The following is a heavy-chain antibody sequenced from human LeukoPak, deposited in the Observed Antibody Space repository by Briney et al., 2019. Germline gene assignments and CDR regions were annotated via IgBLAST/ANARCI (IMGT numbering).Heavy chain of an antibody. CDR1: GFTFSSYS. V-gene: IGHV3-21*01. CDR2: ISSSSSYI. Sequence: GGSLRPSCAASGFTFSSYSMNWVRQAPGKGLEWVSSISSSSSYIYYADSVKGRFAISRDNAKNSLYLQMNSLRAEDTAVYYCAREEDDFWSGYYKYFDYWGQGTLVTVSS. J-gene: IGHJ4*02. CDR3: AREEDDFWSGYYKYFDY. D-gene: IGHD3-3*01.